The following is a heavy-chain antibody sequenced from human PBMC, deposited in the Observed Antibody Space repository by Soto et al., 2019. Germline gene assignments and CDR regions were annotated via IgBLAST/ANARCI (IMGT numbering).Heavy chain of an antibody. V-gene: IGHV3-33*01. D-gene: IGHD4-4*01. CDR1: GFTFSSYG. J-gene: IGHJ6*02. Sequence: GGSLRLSCAASGFTFSSYGMHWVRQAPGKGLEWVAVIWYDGSNKYYADSVKGRFTISRDNSKNTLYLQMNSLRAEDTAVYYCARDRQWLQDDYSNYFEYYYGMDVWGQGTTVTVSS. CDR2: IWYDGSNK. CDR3: ARDRQWLQDDYSNYFEYYYGMDV.